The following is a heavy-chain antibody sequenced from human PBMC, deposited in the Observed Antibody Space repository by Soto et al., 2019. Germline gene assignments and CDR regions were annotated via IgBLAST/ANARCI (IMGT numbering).Heavy chain of an antibody. Sequence: QVQLVQSGAEVKKPGSSVKVSCKASGGSSSNYAISWVRQAPGQGLEWMGGIIPMFGTAKYAQKCQGRLTITAGKSTNTASMELSRLRSEDSAVYYCARELSPHFDGGDFYYAMNVWGQGTTVTVSS. D-gene: IGHD3-9*01. CDR1: GGSSSNYA. J-gene: IGHJ6*02. V-gene: IGHV1-69*06. CDR3: ARELSPHFDGGDFYYAMNV. CDR2: IIPMFGTA.